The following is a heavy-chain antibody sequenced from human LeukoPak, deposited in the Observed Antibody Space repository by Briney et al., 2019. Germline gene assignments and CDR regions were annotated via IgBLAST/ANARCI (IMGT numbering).Heavy chain of an antibody. CDR1: GGSISSYY. Sequence: PSETLSLTCTVSGGSISSYYWSWIRQPPGKGLEWIGYIYYSGSTNYNPSLKSRVTISVDTSKNQFSLKLSSVTAADTAVYYCARLPLYQGYCSSASCYALTYYYYYGMDVWGQGTTVTVSS. J-gene: IGHJ6*02. D-gene: IGHD2-2*01. CDR3: ARLPLYQGYCSSASCYALTYYYYYGMDV. CDR2: IYYSGST. V-gene: IGHV4-59*08.